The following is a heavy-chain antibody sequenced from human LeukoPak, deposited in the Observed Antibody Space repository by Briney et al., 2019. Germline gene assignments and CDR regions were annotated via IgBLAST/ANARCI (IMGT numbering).Heavy chain of an antibody. J-gene: IGHJ5*02. V-gene: IGHV1-2*04. CDR2: INPNSGGT. CDR3: ARDGGAYGNWFDP. Sequence: ASVKVSCKASGYTFTGYYMHWVRQAPGQGLEWMGWINPNSGGTNSAQKFQGWVTMTRNTSISTAYMELSKLRSDDTAVYYCARDGGAYGNWFDPWGQGTLVTVSS. D-gene: IGHD4-23*01. CDR1: GYTFTGYY.